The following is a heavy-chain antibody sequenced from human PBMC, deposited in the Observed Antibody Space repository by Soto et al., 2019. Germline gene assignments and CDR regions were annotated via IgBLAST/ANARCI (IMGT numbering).Heavy chain of an antibody. D-gene: IGHD2-8*02. CDR2: ISSSSDNI. Sequence: GGSLRLSCAASGFTFSSDSMDWVRQAPGKGLEWISYISSSSDNILYADSVKGRFTISRDNAKNSLYLQMNSLRVEDTAVYYCTSGAQWGQGTLVTVSS. CDR1: GFTFSSDS. V-gene: IGHV3-48*01. CDR3: TSGAQ. J-gene: IGHJ4*02.